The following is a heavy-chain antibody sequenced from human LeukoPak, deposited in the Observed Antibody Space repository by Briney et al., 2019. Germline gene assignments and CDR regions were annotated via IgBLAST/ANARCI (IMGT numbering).Heavy chain of an antibody. CDR3: ANCYDSSGFFAY. CDR1: GYAFTKYA. Sequence: ASVKVSCKGSGYAFTKYAISWVRQAPGQGLEYMGWIDTNTGNPTYAQGFTGRFVFSLDTSVSTAYLQISSLKAEDSAIYFCANCYDSSGFFAYWGQGTLVTVSS. CDR2: IDTNTGNP. D-gene: IGHD3-22*01. V-gene: IGHV7-4-1*02. J-gene: IGHJ4*02.